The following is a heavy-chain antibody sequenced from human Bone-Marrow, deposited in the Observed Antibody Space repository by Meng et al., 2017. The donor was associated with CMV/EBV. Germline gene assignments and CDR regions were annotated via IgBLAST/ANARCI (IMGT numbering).Heavy chain of an antibody. CDR3: ARPLTMYQPPGV. V-gene: IGHV3-7*01. CDR2: IKPDGGEE. Sequence: GESLKISCAASGFTFTANWMSWVRQFPGKGLQWVANIKPDGGEEYYVDSVRGRFTISRDNAKNSLYLQMNSLRAEDTAVYYCARPLTMYQPPGVWGQGTLVTFSS. D-gene: IGHD2-2*01. CDR1: GFTFTANW. J-gene: IGHJ4*02.